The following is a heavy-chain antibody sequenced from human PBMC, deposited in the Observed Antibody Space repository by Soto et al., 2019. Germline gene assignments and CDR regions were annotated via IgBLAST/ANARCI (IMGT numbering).Heavy chain of an antibody. D-gene: IGHD1-7*01. CDR2: IHSGGDT. Sequence: PEGSLRLSCAASGFAVSSNYMTWVRQAPGKGLEWVSVIHSGGDTHYADSVRGRFTISRDNSKNTLYLQMNSLRAEDTAVYYCARSRTGTTYGGMDVWGQGTTVTVSS. J-gene: IGHJ6*02. CDR1: GFAVSSNY. CDR3: ARSRTGTTYGGMDV. V-gene: IGHV3-66*01.